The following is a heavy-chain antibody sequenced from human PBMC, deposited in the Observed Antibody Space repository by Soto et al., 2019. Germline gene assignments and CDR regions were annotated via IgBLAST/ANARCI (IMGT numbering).Heavy chain of an antibody. CDR3: AREGVPVKDAFDI. J-gene: IGHJ3*02. Sequence: SVKVSCKASGGTFSSYTISCVRQAPGQGLEWMGRIIPILGIANYAQKFQGRVTITADKSTSTAYMELSSLRSEDTAVYYCAREGVPVKDAFDIWGQGTMVTVSS. CDR2: IIPILGIA. D-gene: IGHD2-2*01. CDR1: GGTFSSYT. V-gene: IGHV1-69*04.